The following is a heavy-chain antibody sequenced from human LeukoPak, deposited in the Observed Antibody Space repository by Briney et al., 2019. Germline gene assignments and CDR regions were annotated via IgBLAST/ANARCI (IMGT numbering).Heavy chain of an antibody. Sequence: GGSLRLSCAASGFTFSSFAMTWVRQAPGKGLEWVSAISSSGGTIFYADSVKGRFTISRDNSKNTLYLQMNSLRVEDTALYYCARRGSAWSFDYWGQGTLVTVSS. CDR3: ARRGSAWSFDY. J-gene: IGHJ4*02. V-gene: IGHV3-23*01. CDR1: GFTFSSFA. D-gene: IGHD6-19*01. CDR2: ISSSGGTI.